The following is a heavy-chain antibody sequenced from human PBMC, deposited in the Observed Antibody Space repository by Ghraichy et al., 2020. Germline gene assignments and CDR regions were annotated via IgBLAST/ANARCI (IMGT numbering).Heavy chain of an antibody. CDR2: IKQDGSEK. D-gene: IGHD3-3*01. CDR3: ARDTSVFGVVTPYWYFDL. CDR1: GFTFSTYW. V-gene: IGHV3-7*03. Sequence: GGSLRLSCAASGFTFSTYWMSWVRQAPGKGLEWVANIKQDGSEKYYVDSVKGRFTISRDNAKNSLYLQMNSLRAEDTAVYYCARDTSVFGVVTPYWYFDLWGRGTLVTVSS. J-gene: IGHJ2*01.